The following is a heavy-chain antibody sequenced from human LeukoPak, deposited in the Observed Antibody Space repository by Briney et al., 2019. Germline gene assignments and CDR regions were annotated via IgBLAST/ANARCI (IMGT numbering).Heavy chain of an antibody. V-gene: IGHV3-21*01. J-gene: IGHJ5*02. CDR3: ARGGIAAGDWFDP. D-gene: IGHD6-13*01. Sequence: GGSLRLSCAASGFTFSSYSMNWVRQAPGKGLEWVSSISSSSSYIYYADSVKGRFTISRDNAKNSLYLQMNSLRAEDTAVYYCARGGIAAGDWFDPWGQGTLVTVSS. CDR1: GFTFSSYS. CDR2: ISSSSSYI.